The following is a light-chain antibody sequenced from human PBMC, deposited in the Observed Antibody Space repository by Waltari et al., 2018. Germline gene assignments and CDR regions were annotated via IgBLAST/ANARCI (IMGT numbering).Light chain of an antibody. Sequence: DIQMTQSPSSLSASVGDRVNITCQASQDISNYLYWYQQKPGKAPNLLIYDASNLESGVPSRFSGRGSETDVTFTITSLQPEDIATYHCQQYANLPHTFGQGTRLEIK. CDR3: QQYANLPHT. CDR2: DAS. CDR1: QDISNY. J-gene: IGKJ5*01. V-gene: IGKV1-33*01.